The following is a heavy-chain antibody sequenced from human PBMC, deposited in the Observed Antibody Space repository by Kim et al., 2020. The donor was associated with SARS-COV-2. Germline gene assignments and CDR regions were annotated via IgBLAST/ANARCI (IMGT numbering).Heavy chain of an antibody. J-gene: IGHJ4*02. V-gene: IGHV3-23*01. CDR3: AKPAVGRGKSFGFDS. D-gene: IGHD5-18*01. Sequence: ADSVKGRLTISRDNSKNTVRLQMDSLRAEDTAVYYCAKPAVGRGKSFGFDSWGQGTLVTVS.